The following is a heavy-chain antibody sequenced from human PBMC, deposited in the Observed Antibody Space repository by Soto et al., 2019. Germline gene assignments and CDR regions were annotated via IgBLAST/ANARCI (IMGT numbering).Heavy chain of an antibody. CDR2: ISAYNGNT. V-gene: IGHV1-18*01. D-gene: IGHD2-2*01. J-gene: IGHJ4*02. CDR1: GYTFTSYG. CDR3: ARKASRSPYCSSTSCPEDY. Sequence: ASVKVSCKASGYTFTSYGISWVRQAPGQGLEWMGWISAYNGNTNYAQKLQGRVTMTTDTSTSTAYMELRSLRSDDTAVYYCARKASRSPYCSSTSCPEDYWGQGTLVTVSS.